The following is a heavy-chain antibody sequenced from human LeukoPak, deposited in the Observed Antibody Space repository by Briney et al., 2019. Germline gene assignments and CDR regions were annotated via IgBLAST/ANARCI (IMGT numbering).Heavy chain of an antibody. CDR3: ARVRQDYDFWSGYYYGMDV. D-gene: IGHD3-3*01. V-gene: IGHV4-59*01. Sequence: SETLSLTCTVSGGSISSYYWSWIRQPPGKGLEWIGYIYYSGSTNYNPSLKSRVTISVDTSKNQFSLKLSSVTAADTAVYYCARVRQDYDFWSGYYYGMDVWGQGTTVTVSS. J-gene: IGHJ6*02. CDR2: IYYSGST. CDR1: GGSISSYY.